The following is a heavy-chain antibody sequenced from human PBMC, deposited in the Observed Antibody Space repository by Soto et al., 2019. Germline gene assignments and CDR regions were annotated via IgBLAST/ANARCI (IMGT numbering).Heavy chain of an antibody. CDR1: GFTFSSYS. D-gene: IGHD3-22*01. V-gene: IGHV3-48*01. CDR2: ISSSSSTI. CDR3: ARDRGYYDSSGYNDY. Sequence: PGGSLRLSCAASGFTFSSYSMNWVRQAPGKGLEWVSYISSSSSTIYYADSVKGRFTISRDNAKNSLYLQMNSLRAEDTAVYYCARDRGYYDSSGYNDYWGQGTLVTVSS. J-gene: IGHJ4*02.